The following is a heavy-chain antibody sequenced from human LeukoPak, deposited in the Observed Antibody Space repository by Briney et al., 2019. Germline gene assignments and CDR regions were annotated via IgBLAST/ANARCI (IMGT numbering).Heavy chain of an antibody. CDR3: ARGRGPPNTNRDFYYYYYMDV. CDR1: GYTFTNYA. J-gene: IGHJ6*03. Sequence: ASVKVSCKASGYTFTNYAIHWVRQAPGQRFEWMGWINAANGHTKYSHKFQDRITITSDTSPTTAYMELSSLRSEDMALYYCARGRGPPNTNRDFYYYYYMDVWGTGTAVTVSS. D-gene: IGHD3-10*01. CDR2: INAANGHT. V-gene: IGHV1-3*03.